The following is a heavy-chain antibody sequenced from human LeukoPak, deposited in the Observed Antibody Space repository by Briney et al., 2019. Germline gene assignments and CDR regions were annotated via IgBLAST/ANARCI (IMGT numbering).Heavy chain of an antibody. CDR1: GFTFSSYSMN. J-gene: IGHJ3*02. Sequence: GSLRLSCAASGFTFSSYSMNWVRQPPGKGLEWIGSIYYSDSGKMYYNPSLKSRVTMSADTSKNQFSLRVSSVTAADTAVYYCARRPPALGAFDIWGQGTMVSVSS. CDR2: IYYSDSGKM. V-gene: IGHV4-59*04. D-gene: IGHD6-6*01. CDR3: ARRPPALGAFDI.